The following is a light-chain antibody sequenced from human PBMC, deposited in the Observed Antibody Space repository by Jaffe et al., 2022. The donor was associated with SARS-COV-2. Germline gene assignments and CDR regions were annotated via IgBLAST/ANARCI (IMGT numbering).Light chain of an antibody. J-gene: IGKJ1*01. CDR3: QQRSIWPT. CDR2: DAS. Sequence: EIVLTQSPATLSLSPGERATLSCRASQSVSSYLAWYRQKPGQAPRLLIYDASNRATGVPARFSGSGSGTDFTLTISSLEPEDFAVYYCQQRSIWPTFGQGTKVEIK. V-gene: IGKV3-11*01. CDR1: QSVSSY.